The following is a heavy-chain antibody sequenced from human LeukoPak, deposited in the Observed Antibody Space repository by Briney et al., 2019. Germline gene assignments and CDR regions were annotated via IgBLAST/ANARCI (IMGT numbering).Heavy chain of an antibody. CDR1: GFTFSSYG. V-gene: IGHV3-30*18. CDR3: AKVFRGYSYGYYAFDI. D-gene: IGHD5-18*01. CDR2: ISYDGSNK. J-gene: IGHJ3*02. Sequence: GGSLRLSCAASGFTFSSYGMHWVRQAPGKGLEWVAVISYDGSNKYYADSVKGRFTISGDNSKNTLYLQMNSLRAEDTAVYYCAKVFRGYSYGYYAFDIWGQGTMVTVSS.